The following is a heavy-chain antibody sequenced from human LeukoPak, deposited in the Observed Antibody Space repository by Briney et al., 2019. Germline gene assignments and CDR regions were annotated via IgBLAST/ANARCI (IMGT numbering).Heavy chain of an antibody. CDR2: IIPIFGTA. CDR1: GGTFSSCA. Sequence: SVKVSCKASGGTFSSCAISWVRQAPGQGLEWMGGIIPIFGTANYAQKFQGRVTITADESTSTAYMELSSLRSEDTAVYYCARGLKNSSGWKGENNYMDVWGKGTTVTVSS. J-gene: IGHJ6*03. D-gene: IGHD6-19*01. CDR3: ARGLKNSSGWKGENNYMDV. V-gene: IGHV1-69*01.